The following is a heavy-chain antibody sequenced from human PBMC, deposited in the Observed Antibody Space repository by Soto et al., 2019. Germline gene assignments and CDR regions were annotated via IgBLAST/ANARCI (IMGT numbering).Heavy chain of an antibody. CDR3: ARDKTVHVRAFDI. D-gene: IGHD3-10*01. CDR1: GGSISSGDSY. J-gene: IGHJ3*02. V-gene: IGHV4-30-4*01. CDR2: IYYSGST. Sequence: QVQLQESGPGLVKPSQTLSLTCTVSGGSISSGDSYWSWIRQSPGKGLEWIGYIYYSGSTHYNPSLKSRFTISRDTSKNQFSLKMSSVTAADTAVYYCARDKTVHVRAFDIWGQGTMVTVSS.